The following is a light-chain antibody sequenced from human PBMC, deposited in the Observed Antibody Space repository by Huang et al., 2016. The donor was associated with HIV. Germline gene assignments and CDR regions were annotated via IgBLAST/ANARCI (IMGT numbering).Light chain of an antibody. V-gene: IGKV1-8*01. J-gene: IGKJ1*01. CDR3: QQYYTYPRT. CDR1: QGISSY. CDR2: AAS. Sequence: AIRITQSPSSLSASTGDRVTITCRASQGISSYLAWYQQEPGRAPRLLIYAASTLESGVPSRFSGSGSGADFTLTISGLKSEDVATYYCQQYYTYPRTFGQGTKLEIK.